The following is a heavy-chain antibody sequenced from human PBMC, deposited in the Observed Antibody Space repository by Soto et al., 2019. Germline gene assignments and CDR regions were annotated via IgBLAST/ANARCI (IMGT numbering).Heavy chain of an antibody. CDR1: GFTFSSYG. CDR2: ISYDGSNK. V-gene: IGHV3-30*18. CDR3: AKAWGDY. D-gene: IGHD3-16*01. J-gene: IGHJ4*02. Sequence: QVQLVESGGGVVQPGRSLRLSCAASGFTFSSYGMHWVRQAPGKGLEWVAIISYDGSNKYYADSVKGRFTISRDNSKNTLYLQMNNQRAEDTAGYYCAKAWGDYWGQGTLVSVSS.